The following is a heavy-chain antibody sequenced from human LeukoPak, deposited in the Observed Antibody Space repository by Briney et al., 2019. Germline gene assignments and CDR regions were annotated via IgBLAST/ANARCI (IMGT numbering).Heavy chain of an antibody. Sequence: GGPLRLSCAASGFTFSSYAMSWVRQAPGKGLEWVSAISGSGGSTYYADSVKGRFTISRDNSKNTLYLQMNSLRAEDTAVYYCAKGLWFGEYYYFDYWGQGTLVTVSS. CDR1: GFTFSSYA. CDR2: ISGSGGST. J-gene: IGHJ4*02. CDR3: AKGLWFGEYYYFDY. D-gene: IGHD3-10*01. V-gene: IGHV3-23*01.